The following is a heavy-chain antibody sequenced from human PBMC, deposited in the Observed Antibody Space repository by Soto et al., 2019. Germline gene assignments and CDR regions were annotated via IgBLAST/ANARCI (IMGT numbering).Heavy chain of an antibody. V-gene: IGHV1-58*01. D-gene: IGHD1-7*01. CDR1: GFTFTSSA. CDR3: AAQLELELPDY. CDR2: IVVGSGNT. Sequence: SVKVSCKASGFTFTSSAVQWVRQARGQRLEWIGWIVVGSGNTNYAQKFQERVTITRDMSTSTAYMELSSLRSEDTAVYFCAAQLELELPDYWGQGTLVTVSS. J-gene: IGHJ4*02.